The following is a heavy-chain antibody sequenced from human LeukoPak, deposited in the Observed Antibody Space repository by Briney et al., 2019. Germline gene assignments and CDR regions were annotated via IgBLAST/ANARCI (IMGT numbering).Heavy chain of an antibody. D-gene: IGHD3-10*01. J-gene: IGHJ2*01. CDR2: INSRSSGI. V-gene: IGHV3-11*01. CDR1: GFTFSNCY. CDR3: ARDGRATGEWFFDH. Sequence: GGSLRLSCAASGFTFSNCYMSWLRQAPGKGPEWVSCINSRSSGIHYADSAQGRFTISRDNAQTSLFLQMHNLSAEDTSVYYCARDGRATGEWFFDHWGRGALVTVSS.